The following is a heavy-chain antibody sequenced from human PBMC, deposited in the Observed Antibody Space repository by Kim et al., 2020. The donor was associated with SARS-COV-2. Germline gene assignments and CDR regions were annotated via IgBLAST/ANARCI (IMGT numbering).Heavy chain of an antibody. J-gene: IGHJ5*02. CDR3: AREAGGGSSSSDWFDP. Sequence: GGSLRLSCAASGFTFSRFTINWVRQAPGKGLEWVSSISSNGYYIYYADSMKGRFTISRDNAKNSLYLQMNNLRAEDTALYYCAREAGGGSSSSDWFDPWG. CDR1: GFTFSRFT. V-gene: IGHV3-21*01. CDR2: ISSNGYYI. D-gene: IGHD6-6*01.